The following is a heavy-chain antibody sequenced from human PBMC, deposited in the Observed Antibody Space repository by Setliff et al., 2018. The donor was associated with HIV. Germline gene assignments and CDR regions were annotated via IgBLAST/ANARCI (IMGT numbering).Heavy chain of an antibody. CDR2: IIPILGIP. J-gene: IGHJ5*02. CDR3: SRDRVPHKRSPSAPAP. Sequence: ASVKVSCKASGGPFTSSSIGWVRQAPGQGLEWMGRIIPILGIPNYAQNFQGRLTITAEKSTSTTYMELSSLRFEDTAIYYCSRDRVPHKRSPSAPAPRGQGTQVTVSS. CDR1: GGPFTSSS. V-gene: IGHV1-69*04.